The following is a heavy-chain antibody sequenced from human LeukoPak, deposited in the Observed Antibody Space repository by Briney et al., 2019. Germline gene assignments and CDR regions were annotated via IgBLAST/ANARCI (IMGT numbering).Heavy chain of an antibody. CDR1: GGSISSYY. CDR2: IYTSGST. V-gene: IGHV4-4*07. Sequence: SETLSLTCTVSGGSISSYYWNWIRQPAGKGLEWIGHIYTSGSTDYNSSLKSRVTMSVDTSKNRFSVKLNSVIAADTAMYYCARGVYLGNGYYFDYWGQGTLVTVCS. J-gene: IGHJ4*02. CDR3: ARGVYLGNGYYFDY. D-gene: IGHD2-8*01.